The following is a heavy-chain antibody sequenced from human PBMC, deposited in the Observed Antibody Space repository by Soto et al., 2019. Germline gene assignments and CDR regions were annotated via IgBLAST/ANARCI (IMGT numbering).Heavy chain of an antibody. J-gene: IGHJ4*02. Sequence: GWSLRLSCAASGFTVSSYVMTWFRQAPGKGLEWVSGISGSSVMTYYADSVKGRFTISRDNSKNARYLQMNSLRAEDTAVYYCAKSLYDSSGYQPLGFWGQGTLVTVSS. CDR1: GFTVSSYV. V-gene: IGHV3-23*01. CDR3: AKSLYDSSGYQPLGF. CDR2: ISGSSVMT. D-gene: IGHD3-22*01.